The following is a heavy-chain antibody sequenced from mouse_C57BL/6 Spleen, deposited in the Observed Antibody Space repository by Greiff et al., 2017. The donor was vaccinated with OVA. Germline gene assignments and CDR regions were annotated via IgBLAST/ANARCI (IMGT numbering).Heavy chain of an antibody. CDR1: GYSFTDYN. J-gene: IGHJ4*01. CDR2: INPNYGTT. D-gene: IGHD2-3*01. V-gene: IGHV1-39*01. CDR3: ARDYDCYYRSAMDY. Sequence: EVQGVESGPELVKPGASVKISCKASGYSFTDYNMNWVKQSNGKSLEWIGVINPNYGTTSYNQKFKGKATLTVDQSSSTAYMQLNSLKSEDSAVYYCARDYDCYYRSAMDYWGQGTSVTVSS.